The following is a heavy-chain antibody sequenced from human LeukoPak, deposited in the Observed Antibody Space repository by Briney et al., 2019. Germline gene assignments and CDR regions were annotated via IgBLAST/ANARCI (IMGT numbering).Heavy chain of an antibody. D-gene: IGHD5-24*01. CDR3: ARHAEMATIRYFDY. CDR1: GGSISSYY. CDR2: IYYSGST. Sequence: SETLSLTCTVSGGSISSYYWSWLRQPPGKGLEWIGYIYYSGSTNYNPSLKSRVTISVDTSKNQFSLKLSSVTATDTAVYYCARHAEMATIRYFDYWGQGTLVTVSS. V-gene: IGHV4-59*08. J-gene: IGHJ4*02.